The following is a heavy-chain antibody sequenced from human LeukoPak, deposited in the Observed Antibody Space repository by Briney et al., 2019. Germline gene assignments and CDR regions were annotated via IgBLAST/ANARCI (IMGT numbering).Heavy chain of an antibody. J-gene: IGHJ4*02. CDR3: ARDLLHDYYGSGSFDY. D-gene: IGHD3-10*01. Sequence: PGGSLRLSCAASGFTVSSNYMSWVRQAPGKGLEWVSVIYSGGSTYYADSVKGRFTISRDNSKNTLYLQMNSLRAEDTAVYYCARDLLHDYYGSGSFDYWGQGTLVTVSS. CDR2: IYSGGST. V-gene: IGHV3-66*01. CDR1: GFTVSSNY.